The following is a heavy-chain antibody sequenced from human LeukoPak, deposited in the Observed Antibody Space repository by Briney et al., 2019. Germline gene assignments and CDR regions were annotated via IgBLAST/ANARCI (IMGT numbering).Heavy chain of an antibody. V-gene: IGHV3-33*06. CDR3: AKYTLNYYDSSGHDAFDI. CDR1: GFTFSSYG. CDR2: IWYVGSNK. D-gene: IGHD3-22*01. J-gene: IGHJ3*02. Sequence: QPGRSLRLSCAASGFTFSSYGMHWVRQAPGKGLEWVAVIWYVGSNKYYTDSVKGRFTISRDNSKNTLYLHMNSLRAEDTAVYYCAKYTLNYYDSSGHDAFDIWGQGTMVTVSS.